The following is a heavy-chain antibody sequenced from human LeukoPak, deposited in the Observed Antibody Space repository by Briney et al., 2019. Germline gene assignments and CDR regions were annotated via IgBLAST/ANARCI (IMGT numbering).Heavy chain of an antibody. CDR2: ITPIFGTA. J-gene: IGHJ4*02. CDR1: GGTFSSYA. V-gene: IGHV1-69*05. CDR3: ARDSGSGNNDY. D-gene: IGHD1-26*01. Sequence: GASVKVSCKASGGTFSSYAISWVRQAPGQGLEWMGGITPIFGTANYAQNFQGRVTFISNTSATTAFMELSSLRSEDAAVYYCARDSGSGNNDYWGQGTLVTVSS.